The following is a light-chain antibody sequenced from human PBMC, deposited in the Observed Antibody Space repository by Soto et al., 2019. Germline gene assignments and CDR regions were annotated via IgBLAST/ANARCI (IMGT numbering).Light chain of an antibody. CDR1: SSNIGAGYD. CDR3: QSYYSSHYV. J-gene: IGLJ1*01. Sequence: QSVLTQPPSVSGAPGQRVTISCTGSSSNIGAGYDVHWYQQLPGTAPKLLIYGNSNRPSGVPDRFSGSKSGTSASLAITGLQAEAEADYYCQSYYSSHYVFGTGTKLTVL. CDR2: GNS. V-gene: IGLV1-40*01.